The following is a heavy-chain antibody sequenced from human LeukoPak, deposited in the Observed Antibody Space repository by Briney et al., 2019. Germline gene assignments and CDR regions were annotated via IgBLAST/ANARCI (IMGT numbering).Heavy chain of an antibody. V-gene: IGHV3-48*04. Sequence: GGSLRLSCAASGFTFSSYSMNWVRQAPGKGLEWVSYISSSSSTIYYADSVKGRFTISRDNAKNSLYLQMNSLRAEDTAVYYCARAVDIVATTPFDLWGQGTMVTVSS. J-gene: IGHJ3*01. D-gene: IGHD5-12*01. CDR2: ISSSSSTI. CDR1: GFTFSSYS. CDR3: ARAVDIVATTPFDL.